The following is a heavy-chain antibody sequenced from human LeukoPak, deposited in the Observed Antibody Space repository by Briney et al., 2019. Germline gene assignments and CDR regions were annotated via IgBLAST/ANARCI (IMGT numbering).Heavy chain of an antibody. D-gene: IGHD3-9*01. Sequence: SETLSLTCTVSGDSISGYHWSWIRQPAGKGLEWIGRIYTSGSTNYNPSLKSRVTMSVDTSKNQFSLKLTSVTAADTAVYYCARGSTYYDTLTGYYQYYFDYWGQGTLVTVSS. J-gene: IGHJ4*02. CDR2: IYTSGST. CDR1: GDSISGYH. CDR3: ARGSTYYDTLTGYYQYYFDY. V-gene: IGHV4-4*07.